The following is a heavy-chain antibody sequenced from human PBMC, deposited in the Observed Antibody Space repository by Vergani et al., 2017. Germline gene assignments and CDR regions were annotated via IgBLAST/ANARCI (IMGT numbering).Heavy chain of an antibody. V-gene: IGHV3-30-3*01. Sequence: QVQLVESGGGVVQPGRSLRLSCAASGFTFSSYAMHWVRQAPGKGLEWVAVISYDGSNTYYADSVKGRFTISRDNSKNTLYLQMNSLRAEDTAVYYCARGGSGRVYYYGIDVWGQGTTVTVSS. CDR2: ISYDGSNT. D-gene: IGHD3-10*01. CDR1: GFTFSSYA. J-gene: IGHJ6*02. CDR3: ARGGSGRVYYYGIDV.